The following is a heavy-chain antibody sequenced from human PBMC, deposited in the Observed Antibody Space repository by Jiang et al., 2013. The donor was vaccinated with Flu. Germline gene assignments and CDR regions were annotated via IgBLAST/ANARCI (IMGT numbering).Heavy chain of an antibody. CDR1: GGSISSSNW. Sequence: GGSISSSNWWSWVRQPPGKGLEWIGEIYHSGSTNYNPSLKSRVTISVDTSKNQFSLKLSSVTAADTAMYYCARHGSVKYLDYWGQGTLVTVSS. D-gene: IGHD6-19*01. J-gene: IGHJ4*02. CDR2: IYHSGST. V-gene: IGHV4-4*02. CDR3: ARHGSVKYLDY.